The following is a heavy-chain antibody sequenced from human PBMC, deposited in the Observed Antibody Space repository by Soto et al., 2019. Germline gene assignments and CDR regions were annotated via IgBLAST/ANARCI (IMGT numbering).Heavy chain of an antibody. D-gene: IGHD1-26*01. V-gene: IGHV3-73*01. CDR1: GFTFSGSA. CDR2: SRSKANSYAT. CDR3: TSIVGAIVY. Sequence: EVQLVESGGGLVQPGGSLKLSCAASGFTFSGSAMHWVRQASGKGLEWVGRSRSKANSYATAYAASVKGRFTISRDDSKNTAYLQLNSLKTEDTAVYYCTSIVGAIVYWGQGTLVTVSS. J-gene: IGHJ4*02.